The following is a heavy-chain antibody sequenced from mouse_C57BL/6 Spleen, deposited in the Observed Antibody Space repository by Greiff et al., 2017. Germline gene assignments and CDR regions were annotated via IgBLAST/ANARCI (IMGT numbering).Heavy chain of an antibody. J-gene: IGHJ4*01. CDR1: GFTFSSYG. CDR2: ISSGGSYT. CDR3: ARHRSSPTGAMDY. Sequence: EVKVVESGGDLVKPGGSLKLSCAASGFTFSSYGMSWVRQTPDKRLEWVATISSGGSYTYYPDSVKGRFTISRDNAKNTQYLQMSSLKSEDTAMYYCARHRSSPTGAMDYWGQGTSVTVSS. V-gene: IGHV5-6*01. D-gene: IGHD1-1*01.